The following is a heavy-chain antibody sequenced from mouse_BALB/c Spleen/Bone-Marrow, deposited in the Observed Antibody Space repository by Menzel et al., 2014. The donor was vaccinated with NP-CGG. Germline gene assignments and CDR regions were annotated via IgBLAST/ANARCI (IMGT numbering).Heavy chain of an antibody. CDR2: IRNKANGYTT. V-gene: IGHV7-3*02. Sequence: DVMLVESGGGLVQPGGSLRLSCATSGFTFTDYYMSWVRQPPGKALEWLGFIRNKANGYTTEYSASVKGRFTISRDNSQSILYLQMNTLRAEDSATYYGARDGYGRGYWGQGTTLTVSS. J-gene: IGHJ2*01. CDR3: ARDGYGRGY. CDR1: GFTFTDYY. D-gene: IGHD1-1*01.